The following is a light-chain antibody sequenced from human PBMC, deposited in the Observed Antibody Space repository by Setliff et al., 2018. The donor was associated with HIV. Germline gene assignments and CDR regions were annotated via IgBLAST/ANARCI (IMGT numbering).Light chain of an antibody. Sequence: QSALTQPASVSGSPGQSITISCAGTSSDVGSYNFVSWYQQHPGKAPKLIIYEVSKWPSGVSNHFSGSKSGNTASLTISGLQTEEEAEYYCCSYASTGSFVFGNGTKVTVL. CDR3: CSYASTGSFV. CDR2: EVS. V-gene: IGLV2-23*02. CDR1: SSDVGSYNF. J-gene: IGLJ1*01.